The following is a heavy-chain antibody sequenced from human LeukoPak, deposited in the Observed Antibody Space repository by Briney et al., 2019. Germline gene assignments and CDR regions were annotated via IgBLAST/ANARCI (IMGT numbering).Heavy chain of an antibody. D-gene: IGHD3-22*01. V-gene: IGHV3-21*04. CDR1: GFTFSSYS. CDR3: AKTSITMIVVVIQYFDY. Sequence: GGSLRLSCAASGFTFSSYSMNWVRQAPGKGLEWVSSISSSSSYIYYADSVKSRFTISRDNSKNTLYLQMNSLRAEDTAVYYCAKTSITMIVVVIQYFDYWGQGTLVTVSS. CDR2: ISSSSSYI. J-gene: IGHJ4*02.